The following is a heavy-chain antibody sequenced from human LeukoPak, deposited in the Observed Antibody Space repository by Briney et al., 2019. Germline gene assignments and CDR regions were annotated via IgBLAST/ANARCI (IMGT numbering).Heavy chain of an antibody. J-gene: IGHJ4*02. CDR2: IWYDGSNK. Sequence: GGSLRLSCAASAFTFSSYGMHWVRQAPGKGLEWVADIWYDGSNKYYADSVKGRFTISRDNSKNTLYLQMNSLRAEDTAVYYCARDVGSYELGLDYWGQGTLVTVSS. D-gene: IGHD1-26*01. CDR3: ARDVGSYELGLDY. CDR1: AFTFSSYG. V-gene: IGHV3-33*01.